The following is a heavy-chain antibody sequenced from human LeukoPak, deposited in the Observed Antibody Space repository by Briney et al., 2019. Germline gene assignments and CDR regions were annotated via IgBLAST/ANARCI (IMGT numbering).Heavy chain of an antibody. CDR1: GFTVSSN. V-gene: IGHV3-66*01. CDR2: IYSGGNT. CDR3: ARVGYTNSWYSSPPFDY. Sequence: GGSLRLSCAVSGFTVSSNMSWVRQAPGKGLEWVSIIYSGGNTYYADSVKGRFTISRDNSKNTLYLQMNSLRAEDTAVYYCARVGYTNSWYSSPPFDYWGQGTLVTVSS. D-gene: IGHD6-13*01. J-gene: IGHJ4*02.